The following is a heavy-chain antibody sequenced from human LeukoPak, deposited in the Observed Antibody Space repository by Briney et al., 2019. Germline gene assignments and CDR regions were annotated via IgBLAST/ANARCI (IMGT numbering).Heavy chain of an antibody. J-gene: IGHJ4*02. V-gene: IGHV3-48*03. CDR1: GFTFSSYE. D-gene: IGHD6-13*01. CDR3: ARDLMGIAYRGAFYY. Sequence: GGSLRLSCPASGFTFSSYEMNWVRQAPGKGLEWLSYISTTGTIIYYADSVKGRFTVSRDNAKNSLYLQMNSLRAEDTAVYYCARDLMGIAYRGAFYYWGQGTLVTVSS. CDR2: ISTTGTII.